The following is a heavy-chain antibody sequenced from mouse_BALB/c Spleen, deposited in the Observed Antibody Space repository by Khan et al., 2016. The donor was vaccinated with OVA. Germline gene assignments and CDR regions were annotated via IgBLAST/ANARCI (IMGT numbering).Heavy chain of an antibody. V-gene: IGHV1-7*01. CDR3: VNRGRSSAWFTY. Sequence: VTLMESGAELAKPGASVKMSCKASGYTFTNYWMHWVKQRPGQGLACIGYINPSTDYTEYHQQFKAKSTFPSDKSSTNAYMQLTSLTSDDSALYYCVNRGRSSAWFTYWGQGTLVTGSA. J-gene: IGHJ3*01. D-gene: IGHD1-1*01. CDR2: INPSTDYT. CDR1: GYTFTNYW.